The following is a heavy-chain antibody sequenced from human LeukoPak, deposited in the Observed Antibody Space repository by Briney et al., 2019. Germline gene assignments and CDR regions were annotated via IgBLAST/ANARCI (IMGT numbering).Heavy chain of an antibody. J-gene: IGHJ4*02. V-gene: IGHV4-30-2*01. CDR1: GGSISSGGYS. D-gene: IGHD3-22*01. Sequence: SETLSLTCAVSGGSISSGGYSWSWIRQPPGKGLEWIGYIYHSGSTYYNPSLKSRVTISVYRSKTQFSLKLSSVTAADTAVYYCARVTSDDSSGYYKVFDYWGQGTLVTVSS. CDR3: ARVTSDDSSGYYKVFDY. CDR2: IYHSGST.